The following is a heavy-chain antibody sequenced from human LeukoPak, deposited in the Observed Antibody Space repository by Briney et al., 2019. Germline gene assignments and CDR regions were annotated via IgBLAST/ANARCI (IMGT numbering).Heavy chain of an antibody. V-gene: IGHV3-43*02. CDR2: IYLNSGTI. Sequence: PWVSLTLSCPASGFSFDHYAMHWVRQAPGKGLEWVAWIYLNSGTIDHPHSLKGRFTISRDNSKNSLFLQINSLRTDDSAFYYCLEDLGIRGNSDYGIDHWGQGTLVTVSS. CDR1: GFSFDHYA. J-gene: IGHJ4*02. D-gene: IGHD5-12*01. CDR3: LEDLGIRGNSDYGIDH.